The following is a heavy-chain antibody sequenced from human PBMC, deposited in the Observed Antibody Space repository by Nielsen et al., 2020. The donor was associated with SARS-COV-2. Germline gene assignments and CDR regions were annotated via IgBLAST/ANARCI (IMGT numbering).Heavy chain of an antibody. Sequence: GGSLRLSCAASGFTFSSYAMNWVRQSPGTGLEWVSGISGSGGTTYYADSVKGRFTISRDNSKNTLFLQMNNLRVEDTAVYYCARGGVVPALFYYYYIDVWGKGTKVTVSS. CDR3: ARGGVVPALFYYYYIDV. D-gene: IGHD3-3*01. J-gene: IGHJ6*03. V-gene: IGHV3-23*01. CDR2: ISGSGGTT. CDR1: GFTFSSYA.